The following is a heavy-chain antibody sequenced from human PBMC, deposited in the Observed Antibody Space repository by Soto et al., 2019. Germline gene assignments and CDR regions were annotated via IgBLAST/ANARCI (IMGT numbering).Heavy chain of an antibody. CDR1: GGSVSSGRYY. D-gene: IGHD6-19*01. CDR3: ARSGSGSGWL. CDR2: IYYSGST. Sequence: SETLSLTCTVSGGSVSSGRYYWSWIRQPPGKGLEWIGYIYYSGSTKYNPSLKSRVTISVDTSKNQFSLKLSSMTAADTAVYYCARSGSGSGWLGGQGTLVTVSS. J-gene: IGHJ4*02. V-gene: IGHV4-61*01.